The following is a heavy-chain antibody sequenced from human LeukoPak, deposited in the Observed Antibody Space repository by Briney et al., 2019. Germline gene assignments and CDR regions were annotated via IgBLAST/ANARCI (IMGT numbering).Heavy chain of an antibody. CDR1: GFTFSSYA. D-gene: IGHD3-22*01. J-gene: IGHJ4*02. V-gene: IGHV3-23*01. CDR3: AKSLELGYYDSSGYAFDY. CDR2: ISGSGGST. Sequence: GGSLRLSCAASGFTFSSYAMSWVRQAPGKGLEWVSAISGSGGSTYYADSVKGRFTISRDNSKNTLYLQMNSLRAEDTAVYYCAKSLELGYYDSSGYAFDYWGQGTLVTVSS.